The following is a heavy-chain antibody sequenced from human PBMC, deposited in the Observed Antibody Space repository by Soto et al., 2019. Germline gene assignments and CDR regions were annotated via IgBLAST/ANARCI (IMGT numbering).Heavy chain of an antibody. CDR1: GGSFSGYY. CDR3: ARGTPLLTGRYSEQAGWFDP. V-gene: IGHV4-34*01. J-gene: IGHJ5*02. Sequence: PSETLSLTCAVYGGSFSGYYWSWIRQPPGKGLEWIGEINHSGSTNYNPSLKSRVTISVDTSKNQFSLKLSSVTAADTAVYYCARGTPLLTGRYSEQAGWFDPWGQGTLVTVSS. CDR2: INHSGST. D-gene: IGHD5-12*01.